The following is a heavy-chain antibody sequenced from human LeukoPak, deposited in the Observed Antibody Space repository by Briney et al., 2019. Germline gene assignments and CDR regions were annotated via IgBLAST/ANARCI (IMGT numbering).Heavy chain of an antibody. D-gene: IGHD6-13*01. CDR3: AQIAAAGLTLDY. CDR1: GFTFSSYG. V-gene: IGHV3-30*03. Sequence: GGSLRLSCAASGFTFSSYGMHWVRQAPGKGLEWVAVISYDGSNKYYADSVKGRFTISRGNSKNTLYLQMNSLRAEDTAVYYCAQIAAAGLTLDYWGQGTLVTISS. CDR2: ISYDGSNK. J-gene: IGHJ4*02.